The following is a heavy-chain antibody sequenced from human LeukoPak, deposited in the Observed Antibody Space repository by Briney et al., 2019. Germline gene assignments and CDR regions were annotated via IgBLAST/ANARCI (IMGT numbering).Heavy chain of an antibody. J-gene: IGHJ5*02. V-gene: IGHV4-59*01. CDR3: ARHRSDTGGKKGVNWFDP. Sequence: SETLSLTCSVSGGSIKNYYWSWIRQPPGKGLEWLGNIYFGGTTDYNSSLKSRLAISVDTFKNQLSLNLQSVTAADTATYYCARHRSDTGGKKGVNWFDPWGQGTLVTVSS. CDR1: GGSIKNYY. CDR2: IYFGGTT. D-gene: IGHD4-23*01.